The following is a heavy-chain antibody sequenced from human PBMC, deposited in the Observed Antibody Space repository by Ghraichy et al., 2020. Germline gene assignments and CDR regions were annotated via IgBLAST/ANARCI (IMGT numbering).Heavy chain of an antibody. CDR2: IKQDGSEK. CDR3: ARGGWLFDY. V-gene: IGHV3-7*03. J-gene: IGHJ4*02. Sequence: GESLNISCAASGFTFSSYWMSWVRQAPGKGLEWVANIKQDGSEKYYVDSVKGRFTISRDNAKNSLYLQMNSLRAEDTAVYYCARGGWLFDYWGQGTLVTVSS. CDR1: GFTFSSYW. D-gene: IGHD3-22*01.